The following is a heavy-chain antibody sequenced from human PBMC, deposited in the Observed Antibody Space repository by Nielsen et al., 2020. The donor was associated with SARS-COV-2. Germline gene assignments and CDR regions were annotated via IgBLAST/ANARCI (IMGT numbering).Heavy chain of an antibody. D-gene: IGHD5-24*01. CDR2: ISYDGSNK. Sequence: GESLKISCAASGFTFSSYGMHWVRQAPGKGLEWVAVISYDGSNKYYADSVKGRFTISRDNSKNTLYLQMNSLRAEDTAVYYCAKDRGYNDWYFDLWGRGTLVIVSS. CDR1: GFTFSSYG. J-gene: IGHJ2*01. V-gene: IGHV3-30*18. CDR3: AKDRGYNDWYFDL.